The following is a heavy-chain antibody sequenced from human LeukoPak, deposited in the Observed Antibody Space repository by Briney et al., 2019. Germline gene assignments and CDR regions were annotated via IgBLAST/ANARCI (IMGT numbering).Heavy chain of an antibody. CDR1: GFTFSSYA. CDR2: ISGSGGST. Sequence: PGGSLRLSCAAPGFTFSSYAMSWVRQAPGKGLEYVSVISGSGGSTHYRDSVKGRFTISRDNSKNTLYLKMNSLRVEDAAVYYCAKDGTTTITFDYWGQGTLVTVSS. D-gene: IGHD1-1*01. J-gene: IGHJ4*02. CDR3: AKDGTTTITFDY. V-gene: IGHV3-23*01.